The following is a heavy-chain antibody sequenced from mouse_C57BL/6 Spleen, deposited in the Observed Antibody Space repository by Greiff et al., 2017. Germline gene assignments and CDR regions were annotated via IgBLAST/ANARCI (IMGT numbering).Heavy chain of an antibody. J-gene: IGHJ2*01. D-gene: IGHD6-1*01. Sequence: EVKVVESEGGLVQPGSSMKLSCTASGFTFSDYYMAWVRQVPEKGLEWVANMNYDGSSTYYLDSLKSRFIISRYTAKNILYLQMSSLKSEDTATYYCARALSRVYFDYWGQGTTLTVSS. CDR1: GFTFSDYY. CDR3: ARALSRVYFDY. CDR2: MNYDGSST. V-gene: IGHV5-16*01.